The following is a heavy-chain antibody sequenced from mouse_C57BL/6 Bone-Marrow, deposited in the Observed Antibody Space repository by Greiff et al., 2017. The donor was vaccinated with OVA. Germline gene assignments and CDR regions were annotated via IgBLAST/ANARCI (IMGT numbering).Heavy chain of an antibody. CDR3: ATITTVVAPLYYYAMDY. CDR1: GYTFTSYW. CDR2: IYPGSGST. Sequence: QVQLQQPGAELVKPGASVQMSCKASGYTFTSYWITWVKQRPGQGLEWIGDIYPGSGSTNYNEKFKSKATLTVDTSSSTAYMQLSSLTSEDSAVYYCATITTVVAPLYYYAMDYWGQGTSVTVSS. V-gene: IGHV1-55*01. D-gene: IGHD1-1*01. J-gene: IGHJ4*01.